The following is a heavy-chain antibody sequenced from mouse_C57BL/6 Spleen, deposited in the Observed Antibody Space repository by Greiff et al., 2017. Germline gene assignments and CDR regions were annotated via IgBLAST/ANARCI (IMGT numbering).Heavy chain of an antibody. J-gene: IGHJ2*01. Sequence: DVKLVESGGGLVQPGGSLSLSCAASGFTFTDYYMSWVRQPPGKALEWLGFIRNKANGYTTEYSASVKGRFTISRDNSQSILYLQMNALRAEDSVTYYCARYGYDVFDYWGQGTTLTVSS. CDR2: IRNKANGYTT. D-gene: IGHD2-2*01. CDR3: ARYGYDVFDY. CDR1: GFTFTDYY. V-gene: IGHV7-3*01.